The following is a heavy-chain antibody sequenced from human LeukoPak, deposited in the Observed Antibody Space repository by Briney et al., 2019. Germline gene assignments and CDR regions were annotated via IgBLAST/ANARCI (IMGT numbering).Heavy chain of an antibody. J-gene: IGHJ4*02. CDR3: AKSGSRDWDYFEY. CDR2: ISGDGGST. D-gene: IGHD6-19*01. CDR1: GFTFSSYA. V-gene: IGHV3-23*01. Sequence: GGSLRLSCAASGFTFSSYAMYWVRQAPGKGLEWVSTISGDGGSTHYADSVKGRFTISRANSKNRLFLQMNSLRAEDTAVYYCAKSGSRDWDYFEYWGQGTLVTASS.